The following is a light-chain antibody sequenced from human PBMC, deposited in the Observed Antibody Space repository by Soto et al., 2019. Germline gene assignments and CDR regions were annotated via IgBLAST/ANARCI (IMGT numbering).Light chain of an antibody. J-gene: IGKJ5*01. Sequence: DIQMTQSPSSLSASVGDRVTITCRASQSISSYLNWYQQKPGKAPKLLIYAASSLQSGVPSRFSGSGSGTDFTLTISSLQPDDFATYYCQQYNSYLITVGQGTRLEIK. CDR1: QSISSY. V-gene: IGKV1-39*01. CDR3: QQYNSYLIT. CDR2: AAS.